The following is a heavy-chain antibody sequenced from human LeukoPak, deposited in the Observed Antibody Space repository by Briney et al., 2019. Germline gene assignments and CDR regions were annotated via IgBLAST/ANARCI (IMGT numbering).Heavy chain of an antibody. J-gene: IGHJ4*02. V-gene: IGHV3-48*01. CDR3: ARDSSMDGSGSYQLVYFDY. D-gene: IGHD3-10*01. CDR2: ISSSSSTI. Sequence: GGSLRLSCAASGFTFSSYSMNWVRQAPGKGLEWVSYISSSSSTIYYADSAKGRFTISRDNAKNSLYLQMNSLRAEDTAVYYCARDSSMDGSGSYQLVYFDYWGQGTLVTVSS. CDR1: GFTFSSYS.